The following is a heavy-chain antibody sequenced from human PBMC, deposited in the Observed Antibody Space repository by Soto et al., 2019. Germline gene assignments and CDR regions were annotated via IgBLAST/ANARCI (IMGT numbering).Heavy chain of an antibody. Sequence: ASVKVSCQTSGYTYTSYDINWVRQATGQGLEWMGWMNPNSGNTGYAQKFQGRVAMTRNTSISTAYMELSSLRSEDTAVYYCAVSGIEYPVVVYWGQGTLVTVSS. CDR1: GYTYTSYD. CDR3: AVSGIEYPVVVY. V-gene: IGHV1-8*01. CDR2: MNPNSGNT. J-gene: IGHJ4*02. D-gene: IGHD2-15*01.